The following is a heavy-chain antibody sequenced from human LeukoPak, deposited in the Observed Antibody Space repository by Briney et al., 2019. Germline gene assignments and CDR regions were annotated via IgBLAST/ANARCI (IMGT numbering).Heavy chain of an antibody. CDR1: GASVSGSNYY. Sequence: PSETLSLTCAVSGASVSGSNYYWGWIRQPPGKGLEWIGNIYSSGSTYYNASLQSRVTISIDTSKNQFSLKLSSVTAADTAVYYCARLPPRWFGEPYDDYWGQGTLVTVSS. V-gene: IGHV4-39*01. CDR3: ARLPPRWFGEPYDDY. CDR2: IYSSGST. J-gene: IGHJ4*02. D-gene: IGHD3-10*01.